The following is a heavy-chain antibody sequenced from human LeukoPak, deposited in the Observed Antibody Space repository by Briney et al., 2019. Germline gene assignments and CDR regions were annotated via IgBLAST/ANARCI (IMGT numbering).Heavy chain of an antibody. CDR2: ISSSSSYI. D-gene: IGHD2-2*01. CDR3: ARDGDIVVVPAARGLGYYGMDV. Sequence: KPGGSLRLSCAASGFTFSSYSMNWVRQAPGKGLEWVSSISSSSSYIYYADSVKGRFTISRDNAKNSLYLQMNSLRAEDTAVYYCARDGDIVVVPAARGLGYYGMDVWGQGTTVTVSS. J-gene: IGHJ6*02. V-gene: IGHV3-21*01. CDR1: GFTFSSYS.